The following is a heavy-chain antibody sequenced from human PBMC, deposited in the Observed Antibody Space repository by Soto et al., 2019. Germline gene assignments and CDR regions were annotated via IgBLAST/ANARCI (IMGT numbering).Heavy chain of an antibody. V-gene: IGHV4-30-4*01. CDR1: GGSFKSGSYS. CDR2: IYYSGST. D-gene: IGHD3-10*01. CDR3: ARDYGSGSRYYYGMDV. J-gene: IGHJ6*02. Sequence: SETLSLTCTVSGGSFKSGSYSWSWIRQPPGKGLEWIGYIYYSGSTYYNPSLKSRVTISVDTSKNQFSLKLSSVTAADTAVYYCARDYGSGSRYYYGMDVWGQGTTVTVSS.